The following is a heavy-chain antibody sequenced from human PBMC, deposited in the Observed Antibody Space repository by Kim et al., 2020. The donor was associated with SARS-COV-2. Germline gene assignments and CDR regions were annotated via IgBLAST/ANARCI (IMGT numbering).Heavy chain of an antibody. Sequence: GGSLRLSCAASGFTFSSYGMHWVRQAPGKGLEWVAVIWYDGSNKYYADSVKGRFTISRDNSKNTLYLQMNSLRAEDTAVYYCARELWVGESSGGEAFDIWGQGTMVTVSS. CDR1: GFTFSSYG. J-gene: IGHJ3*02. D-gene: IGHD3-10*01. V-gene: IGHV3-33*01. CDR3: ARELWVGESSGGEAFDI. CDR2: IWYDGSNK.